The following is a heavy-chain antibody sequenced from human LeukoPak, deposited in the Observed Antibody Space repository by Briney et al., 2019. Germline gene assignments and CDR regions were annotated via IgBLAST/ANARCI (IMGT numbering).Heavy chain of an antibody. D-gene: IGHD3-10*01. CDR3: ARANYGSGSNYYYGLDV. CDR2: IWFDGSNK. V-gene: IGHV3-33*08. J-gene: IGHJ6*02. CDR1: GFTFSIYG. Sequence: PGGSLRLSCAASGFTFSIYGMHWVRQAPGKGPEWVAVIWFDGSNKYYADSVKGRFTISRDNSKNTLYLQINSLRAEDTAVYYCARANYGSGSNYYYGLDVWGQGTTVTVSS.